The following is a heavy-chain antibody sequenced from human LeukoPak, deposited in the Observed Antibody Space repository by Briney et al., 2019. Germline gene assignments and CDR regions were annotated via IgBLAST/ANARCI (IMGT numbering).Heavy chain of an antibody. V-gene: IGHV4-34*01. J-gene: IGHJ4*02. CDR2: INRSGST. Sequence: PAETLSLTCAVYGGSFSGYYWSWIRQPPGKGLEWVGEINRSGSTNYNPSLKIRVTISVAKSKNQFSLKLSSVTAADTAVYYCARVRGYNTAGDYWGQGTLVTVSS. D-gene: IGHD3-10*01. CDR1: GGSFSGYY. CDR3: ARVRGYNTAGDY.